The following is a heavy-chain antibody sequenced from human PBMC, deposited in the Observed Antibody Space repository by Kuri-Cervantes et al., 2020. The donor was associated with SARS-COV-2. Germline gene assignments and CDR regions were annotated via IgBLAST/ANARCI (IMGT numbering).Heavy chain of an antibody. Sequence: GESLKISCAASGFTFSSYGMHWVRQAPGKGLEWVAFIWHDGSKNYYADSVKGRFTSSRDNSKNTLYLQMNSLRAEDTAVYYCAKVGQQLVPDWFDPWGQGTLVTVSS. CDR2: IWHDGSKN. V-gene: IGHV3-30*02. CDR1: GFTFSSYG. CDR3: AKVGQQLVPDWFDP. J-gene: IGHJ5*02. D-gene: IGHD6-13*01.